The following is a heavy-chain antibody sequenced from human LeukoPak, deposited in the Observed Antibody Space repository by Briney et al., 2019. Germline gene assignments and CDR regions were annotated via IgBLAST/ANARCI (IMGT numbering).Heavy chain of an antibody. J-gene: IGHJ4*02. V-gene: IGHV3-43*02. CDR2: ISWDGGST. CDR1: GFTFSSHA. D-gene: IGHD4-17*01. CDR3: AKDSGVGDYGYFDY. Sequence: GGSLRLSCAASGFTFSSHAMSWVRQAPGKGLEWVSLISWDGGSTYYADSVKGRFTISRDNSKNSLYLQMNSLRTEDTALYYCAKDSGVGDYGYFDYWGQGTLVTVSS.